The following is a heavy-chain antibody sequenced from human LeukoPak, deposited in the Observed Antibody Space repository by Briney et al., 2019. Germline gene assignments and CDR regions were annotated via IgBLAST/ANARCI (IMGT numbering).Heavy chain of an antibody. V-gene: IGHV3-53*01. CDR3: ASTWGSGYYCQHDY. Sequence: GGSLRLSCAASGFTFSSYAMSWVRQAPGKGLEWVSVIYSGGSTYYADSVKGRFTISRDNSKNTLYLQMNSLRAEDTAVYYCASTWGSGYYCQHDYWGQGTLVTVSS. CDR2: IYSGGST. D-gene: IGHD3-22*01. CDR1: GFTFSSYA. J-gene: IGHJ4*02.